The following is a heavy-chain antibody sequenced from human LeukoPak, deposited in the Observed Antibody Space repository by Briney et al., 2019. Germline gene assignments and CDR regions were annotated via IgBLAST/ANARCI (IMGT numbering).Heavy chain of an antibody. CDR1: EFSVGSNY. CDR3: ARESGGGFDP. CDR2: IYSGGST. V-gene: IGHV3-66*01. D-gene: IGHD3-10*01. J-gene: IGHJ5*02. Sequence: GGSLRLSCAASEFSVGSNYMTWVRQAPGKGLEWVSLIYSGGSTYYADSVKGRFTISRDNSKNTLYLQMGSLRAENAAVYYCARESGGGFDPWGQGTLVTVSS.